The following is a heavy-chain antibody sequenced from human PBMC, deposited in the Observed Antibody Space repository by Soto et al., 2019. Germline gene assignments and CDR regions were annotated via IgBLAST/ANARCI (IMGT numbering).Heavy chain of an antibody. CDR2: IYYSGST. CDR1: GGSISSYY. CDR3: ARDLSTYYPHYGMDV. D-gene: IGHD3-22*01. Sequence: QVQLQESGPGLVKPSETLSLTCTVSGGSISSYYWSWIRQPRGKGLEWIGHIYYSGSTNYNPSLKSRVTISVDTSKNQFSLTLSSVTAADTAVYYCARDLSTYYPHYGMDVWGQGTTVTVSS. J-gene: IGHJ6*02. V-gene: IGHV4-59*01.